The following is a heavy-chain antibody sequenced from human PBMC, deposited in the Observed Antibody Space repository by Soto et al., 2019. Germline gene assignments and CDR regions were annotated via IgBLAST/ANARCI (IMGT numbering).Heavy chain of an antibody. CDR1: GYIFINYY. V-gene: IGHV1-46*04. D-gene: IGHD6-13*01. CDR2: FNPMSGST. J-gene: IGHJ4*02. Sequence: QVQLVQSGAEVKKPGASVKISCKTSGYIFINYYIHWVRQAPGQGLECVALFNPMSGSTNYAQKLQGRVTVTSDTSTNTVYMELSSLISEDTAVYYCARDLAAADYWGQGTLVTVSS. CDR3: ARDLAAADY.